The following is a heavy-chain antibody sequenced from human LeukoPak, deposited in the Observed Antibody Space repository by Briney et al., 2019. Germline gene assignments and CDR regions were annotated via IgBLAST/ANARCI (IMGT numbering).Heavy chain of an antibody. CDR2: VYYTGNP. J-gene: IGHJ5*02. V-gene: IGHV4-39*01. D-gene: IGHD2-8*01. CDR1: GGSINNGFDY. CDR3: ARNSSMMYPSSGWFDP. Sequence: PSETLSLTCTVSGGSINNGFDYWAWLRQPRGRGLEWIATVYYTGNPYYNPSLKNRVTVSADTSKNQFSLKLTSLTAADTGIYYCARNSSMMYPSSGWFDPWGQGILVSVSS.